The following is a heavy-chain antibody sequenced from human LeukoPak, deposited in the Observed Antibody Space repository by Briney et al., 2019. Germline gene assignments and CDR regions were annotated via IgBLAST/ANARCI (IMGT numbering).Heavy chain of an antibody. Sequence: GGSLRLSCAASGFTFGMYTMNWVRQAPGKGLEWVSAISGSGSTTDYADSVKGRFTISRDKSKNTVYLQMNSLRTEDTALYYCAKDRGGTYYYGAGTYYTAGQNDSWGQGTLVTVS. D-gene: IGHD3-10*01. CDR1: GFTFGMYT. J-gene: IGHJ4*02. CDR2: ISGSGSTT. CDR3: AKDRGGTYYYGAGTYYTAGQNDS. V-gene: IGHV3-23*01.